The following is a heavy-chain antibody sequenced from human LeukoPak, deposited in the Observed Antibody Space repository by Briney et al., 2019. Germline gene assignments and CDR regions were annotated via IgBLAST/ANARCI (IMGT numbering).Heavy chain of an antibody. CDR3: AKDLVIYCSGGSCPNDY. V-gene: IGHV3-30*02. Sequence: GGSLRLSCATSGFTFSGYDMHWVRQAPGKGLEWVAFIRYDGSNKYYADSVKGRFTISRDNSKNTLYLQMNSLRAEDTAVYYCAKDLVIYCSGGSCPNDYWGQGTLVTVSS. J-gene: IGHJ4*02. D-gene: IGHD2-15*01. CDR2: IRYDGSNK. CDR1: GFTFSGYD.